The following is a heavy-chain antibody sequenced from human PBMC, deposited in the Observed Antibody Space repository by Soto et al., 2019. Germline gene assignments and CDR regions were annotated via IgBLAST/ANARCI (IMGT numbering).Heavy chain of an antibody. V-gene: IGHV3-9*01. J-gene: IGHJ4*02. Sequence: EVQLVESGGGLVQPGRSLRLSCAASGFTFDDYAMHWVRQAPGKGLEWVSGISWNSGSIGYADSVKGRFTISRDNAKNSLYLQMNSLRAEDTALYYCAKDTRGSYSPGYFDYWGQGTLVTVSS. CDR2: ISWNSGSI. D-gene: IGHD1-26*01. CDR3: AKDTRGSYSPGYFDY. CDR1: GFTFDDYA.